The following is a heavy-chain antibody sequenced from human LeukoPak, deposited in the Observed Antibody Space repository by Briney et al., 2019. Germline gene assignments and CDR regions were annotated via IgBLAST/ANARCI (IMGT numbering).Heavy chain of an antibody. CDR1: GFTFSSYA. CDR2: ISGSGGST. Sequence: PGGSLRLSCAASGFTFSSYAMSWVRPAPGKGLGGVSAISGSGGSTFYADSVKGRFTISRDNSKNTLYLQMNSLRAEDTAVYYCAKGDDILTGYFDYWGQGTLVTVSS. J-gene: IGHJ4*02. V-gene: IGHV3-23*01. D-gene: IGHD3-9*01. CDR3: AKGDDILTGYFDY.